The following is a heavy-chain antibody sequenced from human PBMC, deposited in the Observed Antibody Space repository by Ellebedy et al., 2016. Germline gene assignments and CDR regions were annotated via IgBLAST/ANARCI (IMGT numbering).Heavy chain of an antibody. CDR3: ARGMEVGATFDYYYGMDV. V-gene: IGHV1-8*02. D-gene: IGHD1-26*01. J-gene: IGHJ6*02. CDR1: GYTFTGYY. CDR2: MNPNSGNT. Sequence: ASVKVSCXASGYTFTGYYMHWVRQAPGQGLEWMGWMNPNSGNTGYAQKFQGRVTMTRNTSISTAYMELSSLRSEDTAVYYCARGMEVGATFDYYYGMDVWGQGTTVTVSS.